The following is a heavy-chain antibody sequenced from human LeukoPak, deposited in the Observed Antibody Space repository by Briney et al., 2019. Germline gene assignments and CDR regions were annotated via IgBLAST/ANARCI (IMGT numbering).Heavy chain of an antibody. CDR2: ISGSGGST. V-gene: IGHV3-23*01. CDR3: ARRGQHDAFDI. J-gene: IGHJ3*02. D-gene: IGHD2-15*01. CDR1: GFTFSNYA. Sequence: GGSLRLSCAASGFTFSNYAMTWVRQAPGKGLVWVSSISGSGGSTYYADSVKGRFTISRDNSKNTLYLQMNSLRAEDTAVYYCARRGQHDAFDIWGQGTMVTVSS.